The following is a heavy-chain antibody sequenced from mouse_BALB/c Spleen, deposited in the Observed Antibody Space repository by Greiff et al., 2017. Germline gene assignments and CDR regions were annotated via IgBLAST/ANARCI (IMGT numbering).Heavy chain of an antibody. CDR3: AIRLLWFAY. CDR2: IDPYNGGT. D-gene: IGHD1-2*01. J-gene: IGHJ3*01. Sequence: VQLQHSGPELVKPGASVKVSCKASGYAFTSYNMYWVKQSHGKSLEWIGYIDPYNGGTSYNQKFKGKATLTVDNSSSTAYMHLNSLTSEDSAVYYCAIRLLWFAYWGQGTLVTVSA. V-gene: IGHV1S135*01. CDR1: GYAFTSYN.